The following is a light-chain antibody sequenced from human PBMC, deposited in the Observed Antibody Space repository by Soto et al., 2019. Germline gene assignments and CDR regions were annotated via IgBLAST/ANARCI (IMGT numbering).Light chain of an antibody. V-gene: IGKV3-15*01. CDR3: QQYNNWPRT. CDR2: GAS. J-gene: IGKJ1*01. Sequence: EKVMTQSPATLTVSLGERATLSCRASQSVSSNLAWYQQRPGQAPRLRIYGASTRATGIPARFSGSGSGTEFTLTISSLQSEDFAVYYCQQYNNWPRTFVQGTKLDI. CDR1: QSVSSN.